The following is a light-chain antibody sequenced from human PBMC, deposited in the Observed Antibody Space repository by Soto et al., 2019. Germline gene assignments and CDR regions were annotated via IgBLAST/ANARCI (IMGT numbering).Light chain of an antibody. CDR2: EDN. J-gene: IGLJ3*02. V-gene: IGLV6-57*01. CDR3: QSYDATNQV. Sequence: NFMLTQPHSVSESPGKTVIISCTRSSGSIASNYVQWYQQRPGSSPTTVIYEDNQRPSGVPDRFSGSIDSSSNSASLTISGLEPGNEADYSCQSYDATNQVFGGGTKLTV. CDR1: SGSIASNY.